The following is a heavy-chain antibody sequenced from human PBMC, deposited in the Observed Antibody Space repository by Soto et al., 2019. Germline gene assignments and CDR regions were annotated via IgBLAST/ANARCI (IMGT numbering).Heavy chain of an antibody. CDR2: IIPIFLTP. V-gene: IGHV1-69*13. D-gene: IGHD6-6*01. Sequence: GASVKVSCKASGGTFSRYVISWVRQAPGQRLQWMGGIIPIFLTPNYAQKFQGRVTITADESTSTAYMELSSLRSEDTAVYYCAREGGSEIAARYFDYWGQGTLVTVSS. CDR1: GGTFSRYV. J-gene: IGHJ4*02. CDR3: AREGGSEIAARYFDY.